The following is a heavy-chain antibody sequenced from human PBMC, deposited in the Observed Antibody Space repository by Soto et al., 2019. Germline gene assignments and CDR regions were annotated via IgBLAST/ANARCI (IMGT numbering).Heavy chain of an antibody. Sequence: SGGSLRLSCAASGFTFSSYAMSWVRQAPGKGLEWVSAISGSGGSTYYADSVKGRFTISRDNSKNTLYLQMNSLRAEDTAVYYCAKDLMEWLFPNWFDPWGQGTLVTVSS. J-gene: IGHJ5*02. CDR2: ISGSGGST. V-gene: IGHV3-23*01. CDR1: GFTFSSYA. D-gene: IGHD3-3*01. CDR3: AKDLMEWLFPNWFDP.